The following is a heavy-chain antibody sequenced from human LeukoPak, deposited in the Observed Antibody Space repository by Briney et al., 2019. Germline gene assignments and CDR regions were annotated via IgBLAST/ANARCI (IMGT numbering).Heavy chain of an antibody. Sequence: SQTLSLTRTVSDASVTSYGYYWTWIRQHPGKGLEWIGYISYSGNTYYSSSLKSRANIALDSSTNQFSLRLRSVTAADTAMYYCATRMITVYYFDSWGQGTPVTVSS. V-gene: IGHV4-31*03. CDR1: DASVTSYGYY. D-gene: IGHD3-16*01. CDR2: ISYSGNT. J-gene: IGHJ4*02. CDR3: ATRMITVYYFDS.